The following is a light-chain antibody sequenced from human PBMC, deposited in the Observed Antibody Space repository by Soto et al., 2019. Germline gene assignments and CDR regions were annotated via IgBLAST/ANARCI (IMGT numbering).Light chain of an antibody. CDR2: DAS. Sequence: DIQMTQSPSSLSASVGDRVTITCQASRDIGNSLNWYQQKPGKAPKLLIYDASKLETGVPLRFSGSGSGTDFSFTISGLQPGDIATYYCQQYDDLPVFGQGTRLDIK. V-gene: IGKV1-33*01. CDR3: QQYDDLPV. CDR1: RDIGNS. J-gene: IGKJ5*01.